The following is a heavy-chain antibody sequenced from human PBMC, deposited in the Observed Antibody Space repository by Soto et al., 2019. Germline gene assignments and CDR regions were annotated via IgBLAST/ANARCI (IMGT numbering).Heavy chain of an antibody. V-gene: IGHV3-23*01. CDR3: AKGSITAAGYFDY. J-gene: IGHJ4*02. D-gene: IGHD6-13*01. CDR1: GFTFSTYA. CDR2: VGGSGGII. Sequence: DVQLLESGGGLVQPGGSLRLSCAASGFTFSTYAMSWVRQAPGKGLEWVSYVGGSGGIIYYADSVKGRFTISRDNPKNTLYLQMNSLRAEDTAVYYCAKGSITAAGYFDYWGQGTLVTVSS.